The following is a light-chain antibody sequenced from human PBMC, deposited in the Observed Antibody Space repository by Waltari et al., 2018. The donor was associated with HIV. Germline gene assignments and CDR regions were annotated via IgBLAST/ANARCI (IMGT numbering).Light chain of an antibody. CDR1: NSDIGTYDY. J-gene: IGLJ2*01. CDR3: SSFANRDGFYVL. CDR2: EVT. V-gene: IGLV2-8*01. Sequence: QSALTQPPSASGSPGQSVTLSCTGTNSDIGTYDYVSWYQQHPGKAPKLVISEVTKRPSGVSGRCSGSKSGNTAFLTVSGLQAEDEADYYCSSFANRDGFYVLFGGGTRLTVL.